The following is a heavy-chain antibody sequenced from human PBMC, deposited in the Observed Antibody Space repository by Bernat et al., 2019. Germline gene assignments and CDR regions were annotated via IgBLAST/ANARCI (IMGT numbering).Heavy chain of an antibody. CDR3: AKMELFDFWNHNDAFDI. CDR1: GFTFSSYA. CDR2: ISNSGGGT. J-gene: IGHJ3*02. Sequence: EVLLVESGGGLVQPGGSLRLSCAASGFTFSSYAISWVRQAPGKGLEWVSAISNSGGGTYYADSVKGRFTISRDNSKNTLYLQMNSLRAEDTAVYYCAKMELFDFWNHNDAFDIWGQGTMVTVSS. D-gene: IGHD3-3*01. V-gene: IGHV3-23*04.